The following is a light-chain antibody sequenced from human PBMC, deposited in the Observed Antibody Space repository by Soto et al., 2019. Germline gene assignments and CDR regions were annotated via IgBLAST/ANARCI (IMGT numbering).Light chain of an antibody. V-gene: IGKV3-15*01. J-gene: IGKJ5*01. CDR2: GGS. CDR3: QQKNTWRSIT. Sequence: EIVMTQSPATLSVSPGERATLSCRASQSISARLGWYQQKPGQAPRLLIYGGSNRATGVPARLSGSGSGTEFTPTISSLQSEDFAGYYCQQKNTWRSITFGQGTRLEIK. CDR1: QSISAR.